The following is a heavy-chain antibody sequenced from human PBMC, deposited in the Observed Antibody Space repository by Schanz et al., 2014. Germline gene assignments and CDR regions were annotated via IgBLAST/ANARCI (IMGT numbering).Heavy chain of an antibody. Sequence: QVQLVQSGAEVKKPGASVKVSCKASGYTTFTDYYIHWVRQAPGQGLEWMGWINPNSGDTNYAQKFQGWVTMTRDTSISTAYMEVSRLRSEDTAVYYCARDGVDAAAGGNYWGQGTLVNVSS. D-gene: IGHD6-13*01. CDR1: GYTTFTDYY. CDR3: ARDGVDAAAGGNY. J-gene: IGHJ4*02. V-gene: IGHV1-2*04. CDR2: INPNSGDT.